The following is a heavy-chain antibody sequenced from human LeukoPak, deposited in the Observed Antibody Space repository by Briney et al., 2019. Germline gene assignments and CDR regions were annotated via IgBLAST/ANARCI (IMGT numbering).Heavy chain of an antibody. D-gene: IGHD3-22*01. CDR1: GGTFSSYA. CDR3: AREKEDSSGYYGHDALDI. V-gene: IGHV1-69*13. CDR2: SIPIFRTA. J-gene: IGHJ3*02. Sequence: VKVSCKASGGTFSSYAISWVRQAPGQGLEWMGRSIPIFRTANYAQKFQGRVTITTDESTSTAYMELSSLRSEDTAVYYCAREKEDSSGYYGHDALDIWGQGTMVTVSS.